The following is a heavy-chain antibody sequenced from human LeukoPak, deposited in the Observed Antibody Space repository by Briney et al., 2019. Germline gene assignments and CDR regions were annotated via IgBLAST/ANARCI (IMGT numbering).Heavy chain of an antibody. CDR3: ARPGGIAVF. Sequence: SETLSLTCAVYGGSFSGYYWSWIRQPPGKGLEWIGEINHSGSTNYNPSLKSRVTISVVTSKNQFSLKLSSVTAADTAVYYCARPGGIAVFWGQGTLVTVSS. D-gene: IGHD6-19*01. V-gene: IGHV4-34*01. CDR1: GGSFSGYY. J-gene: IGHJ4*02. CDR2: INHSGST.